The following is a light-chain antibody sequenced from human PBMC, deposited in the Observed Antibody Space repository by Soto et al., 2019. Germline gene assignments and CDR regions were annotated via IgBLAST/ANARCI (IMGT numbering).Light chain of an antibody. CDR2: DAS. CDR1: QTISTY. J-gene: IGKJ4*01. CDR3: QQSFGTPRT. Sequence: DIQMTQSPSSLSASVGDRVTITCRASQTISTYLNWYQQKPGKAPRLLIYDASSLLSGVPSRFSGSGSGTDFTLTIASLQPEDCATYYCQQSFGTPRTFGGGTKVDIK. V-gene: IGKV1-39*01.